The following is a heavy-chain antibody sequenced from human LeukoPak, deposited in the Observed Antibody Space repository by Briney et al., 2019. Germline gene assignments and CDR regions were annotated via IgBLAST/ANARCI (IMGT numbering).Heavy chain of an antibody. CDR3: ARGRPSGYYPYFDY. J-gene: IGHJ4*02. D-gene: IGHD3-22*01. CDR1: GGSFNGYY. V-gene: IGHV4-59*01. CDR2: MYYGGDI. Sequence: SETLSLTCTVSGGSFNGYYRNWIRQPPGKGLEWIGYMYYGGDINYNPSLKSRVTISIDTSKNQFSLNMSSVTAADTAVYYCARGRPSGYYPYFDYWGQETLVTVSS.